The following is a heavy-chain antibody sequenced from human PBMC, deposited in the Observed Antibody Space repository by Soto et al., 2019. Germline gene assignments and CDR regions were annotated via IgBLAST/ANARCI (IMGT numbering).Heavy chain of an antibody. V-gene: IGHV4-39*01. CDR2: IYYSGST. J-gene: IGHJ5*02. Sequence: QLQLQESGPGLVKPSETLSLTCTVSGGSISSSSYYWGWIRQPPGKGLEWIGSIYYSGSTYYNPSLKSRVTISVDTSKNQFSLKLSSVTAADTAVYYCARKWFGELYDRSNNWFDPWGQGTLVTVSS. CDR3: ARKWFGELYDRSNNWFDP. CDR1: GGSISSSSYY. D-gene: IGHD3-10*01.